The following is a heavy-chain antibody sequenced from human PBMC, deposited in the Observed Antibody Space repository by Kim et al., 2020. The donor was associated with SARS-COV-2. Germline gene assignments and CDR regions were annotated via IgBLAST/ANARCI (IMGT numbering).Heavy chain of an antibody. Sequence: GESLKISCKGSGYSFTSYWISWVRQMPGKGLEWMGRIDPSDSYTNYSPSFQGHVTISADKSISTAYLQWSSLKASDTAMYYCARAPAYSSSSKYYYYYGMDVWGQGTTVTVSS. CDR1: GYSFTSYW. CDR3: ARAPAYSSSSKYYYYYGMDV. J-gene: IGHJ6*02. V-gene: IGHV5-10-1*01. CDR2: IDPSDSYT. D-gene: IGHD6-6*01.